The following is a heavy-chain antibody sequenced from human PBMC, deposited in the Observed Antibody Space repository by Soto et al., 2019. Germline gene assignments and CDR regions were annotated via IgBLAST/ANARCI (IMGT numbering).Heavy chain of an antibody. CDR1: GFTFSDYY. CDR2: ISGSGTDP. CDR3: VRGGSYCGGDCFDY. D-gene: IGHD2-21*02. V-gene: IGHV3-11*06. J-gene: IGHJ4*02. Sequence: QVQLVESGGGLVKPGGSLRLSCAASGFTFSDYYMSWIRQAPGKGLEWVSYISGSGTDPNYGGSVKGRFTNSRDNAKNSLYLQMNRLRAEDSAVYYCVRGGSYCGGDCFDYWGQGTLVTGSS.